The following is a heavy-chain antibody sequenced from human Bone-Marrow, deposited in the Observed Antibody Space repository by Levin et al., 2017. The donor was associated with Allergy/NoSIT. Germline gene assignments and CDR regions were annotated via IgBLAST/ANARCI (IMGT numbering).Heavy chain of an antibody. CDR1: GFTFSSYG. V-gene: IGHV3-30*18. CDR3: AKDSSSGGDAYFQH. J-gene: IGHJ1*01. CDR2: ISYDGSNK. D-gene: IGHD6-19*01. Sequence: GGSLRLSCAASGFTFSSYGMHWVRQAPGKGLEWVAVISYDGSNKYYADSVKGRFTISRDNSKNTLYLQMNSLRAEDTAVYYCAKDSSSGGDAYFQHWGQGTLVTVSS.